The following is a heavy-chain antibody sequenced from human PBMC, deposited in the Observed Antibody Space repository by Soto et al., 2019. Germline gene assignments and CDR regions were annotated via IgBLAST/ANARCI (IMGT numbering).Heavy chain of an antibody. CDR2: INPSGGST. Sequence: SVKVSCKASGYTFTSYFMHWVPQAPGQGLEWMGIINPSGGSTSYAQKFQGRVTMTRDTSTTTVYMELSSLRSEDTAVYYCVRDRGYSYGWTYMDVWGKGTTVTVS. D-gene: IGHD5-18*01. CDR3: VRDRGYSYGWTYMDV. J-gene: IGHJ6*03. V-gene: IGHV1-46*03. CDR1: GYTFTSYF.